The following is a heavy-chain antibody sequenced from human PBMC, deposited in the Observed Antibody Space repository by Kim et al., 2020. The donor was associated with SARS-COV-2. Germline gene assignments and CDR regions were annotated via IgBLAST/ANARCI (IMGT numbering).Heavy chain of an antibody. CDR2: IYYSGST. Sequence: SETLSLTCTVSGGSISRYYWSWIRQPPEKGLEWIGSIYYSGSTNYNPSLKSRVTISVDTSKNQFSLTLSSVTAADTAVYYCARKGLGYCSGGSCYSAFDIWGQGTMVTVSS. V-gene: IGHV4-59*01. J-gene: IGHJ3*02. CDR1: GGSISRYY. CDR3: ARKGLGYCSGGSCYSAFDI. D-gene: IGHD2-15*01.